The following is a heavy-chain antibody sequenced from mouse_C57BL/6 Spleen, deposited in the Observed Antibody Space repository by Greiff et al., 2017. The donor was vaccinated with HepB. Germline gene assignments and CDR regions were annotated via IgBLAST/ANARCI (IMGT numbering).Heavy chain of an antibody. CDR2: IWTGGGT. V-gene: IGHV2-9-1*01. Sequence: QVQLKQSGPGLVAPSQSLSITCTVSGFSLTSYAISWVRQPPGKGLEWLGVIWTGGGTNYNSALKSILSISKDNSKSQVFLKMNSLQTDDTARYYCARYYYDYDGWYFDVWGTGTTVTVSS. CDR3: ARYYYDYDGWYFDV. J-gene: IGHJ1*03. D-gene: IGHD2-4*01. CDR1: GFSLTSYA.